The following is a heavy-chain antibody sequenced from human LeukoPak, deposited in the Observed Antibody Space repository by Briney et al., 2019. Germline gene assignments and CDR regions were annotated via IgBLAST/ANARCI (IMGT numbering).Heavy chain of an antibody. Sequence: GESPKISCKGSGYSFTSYWIGWVRQMPGKGLEWMGIIYPGDSDTRYSPSFQGQVTISADKSISTAYLQWSSLKASDTAMYYCARGNDYVWGSYRHYDYWGQGTLVTVSS. J-gene: IGHJ4*02. CDR3: ARGNDYVWGSYRHYDY. V-gene: IGHV5-51*01. CDR1: GYSFTSYW. CDR2: IYPGDSDT. D-gene: IGHD3-16*02.